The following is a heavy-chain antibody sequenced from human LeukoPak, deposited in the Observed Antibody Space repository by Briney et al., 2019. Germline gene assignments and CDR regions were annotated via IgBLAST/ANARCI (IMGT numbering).Heavy chain of an antibody. CDR1: GFTFSSYW. CDR2: IKQDGSDK. Sequence: PGGSLRLSCVASGFTFSSYWMSWVRQAPGKGLEWVANIKQDGSDKNYVDSVKGRFTISRDNAKNSLYLQMNGLRAEDTAIYYCAKPFGSGWTPLDYWGQGTLVTVSS. V-gene: IGHV3-7*01. CDR3: AKPFGSGWTPLDY. D-gene: IGHD6-19*01. J-gene: IGHJ4*02.